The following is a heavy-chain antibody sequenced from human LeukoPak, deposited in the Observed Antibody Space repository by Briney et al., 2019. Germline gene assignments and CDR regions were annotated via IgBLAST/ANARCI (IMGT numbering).Heavy chain of an antibody. D-gene: IGHD6-19*01. J-gene: IGHJ5*02. CDR2: VHYSGTT. CDR3: ARDSSSGWTFDP. CDR1: DGSITNYD. Sequence: PSETLSLTCTVSDGSITNYDWSWVRQPPGKGLEFIGHVHYSGTTNYNPSLRSRVTISVDTSKNQFSLKLSSVTAADTAVYYCARDSSSGWTFDPWGQGTLVTVSS. V-gene: IGHV4-59*01.